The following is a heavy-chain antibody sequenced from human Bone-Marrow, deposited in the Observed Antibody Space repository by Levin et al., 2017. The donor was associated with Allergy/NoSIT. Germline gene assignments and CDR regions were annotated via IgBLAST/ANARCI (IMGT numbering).Heavy chain of an antibody. Sequence: QAGGSLRLSCAAAPFTFSSYDMNWVRQAPGKGLEWVAFISSTGSEIFYADSVQGRFTISRDSAKSSLYLQMHSLREEDTAIYYCARDDGDYGDYQPGLSYWGQGTLVTVSS. V-gene: IGHV3-48*03. D-gene: IGHD4-17*01. CDR2: ISSTGSEI. CDR1: PFTFSSYD. J-gene: IGHJ4*02. CDR3: ARDDGDYGDYQPGLSY.